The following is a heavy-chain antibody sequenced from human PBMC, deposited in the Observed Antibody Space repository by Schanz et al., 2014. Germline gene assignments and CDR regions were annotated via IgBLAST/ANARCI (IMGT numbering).Heavy chain of an antibody. V-gene: IGHV3-30-3*01. J-gene: IGHJ6*02. CDR2: ISYDGSNK. Sequence: QVQLVESGGGVVQPGRSLRLSCAAYGFTLSSYAMHWVRQAPGKGLEWVAVISYDGSNKYYADSVKGRFTISRDNSKNTLYLQMNPLRAEDTAVFYCAKGMGYCSGGTCYDYYYYGLDVWGQGTTVTVSS. D-gene: IGHD2-15*01. CDR1: GFTLSSYA. CDR3: AKGMGYCSGGTCYDYYYYGLDV.